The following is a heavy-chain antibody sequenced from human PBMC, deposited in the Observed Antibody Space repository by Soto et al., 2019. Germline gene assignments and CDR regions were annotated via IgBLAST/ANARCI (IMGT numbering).Heavy chain of an antibody. Sequence: QVQLQESGPGLVKPSGTLSLTCAVSGGSISSSNWWSWVRQPPGKGLEWIGEIYHSGSTNYNPSLKRRVTTSVDKSKNQFSLKLSSVTAADTAVYYCARDPAVTTSLRYYYGMDVWGQGTTVTVSS. CDR1: GGSISSSNW. D-gene: IGHD4-17*01. CDR3: ARDPAVTTSLRYYYGMDV. CDR2: IYHSGST. V-gene: IGHV4-4*02. J-gene: IGHJ6*02.